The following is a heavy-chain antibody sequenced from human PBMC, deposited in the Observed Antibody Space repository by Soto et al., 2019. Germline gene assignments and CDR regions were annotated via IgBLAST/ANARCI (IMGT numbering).Heavy chain of an antibody. V-gene: IGHV4-61*01. J-gene: IGHJ6*02. CDR3: ARIAAAGYYYYGMDV. CDR2: IYYSGST. Sequence: SETLSLTCTVSGGSVSSGSYYWSWIRQPPGKGLEWIGYIYYSGSTNYNPSLKSRVTISVDTSKNQFSLKLSSVTAADTAVYYCARIAAAGYYYYGMDVWGQGTTVTVSS. CDR1: GGSVSSGSYY. D-gene: IGHD6-13*01.